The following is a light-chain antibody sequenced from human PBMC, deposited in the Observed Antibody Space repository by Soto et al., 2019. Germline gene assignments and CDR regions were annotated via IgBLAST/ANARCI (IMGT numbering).Light chain of an antibody. Sequence: IQMTQSPSTLSASVGDRVTINCRASQSISSWLAWYQQKPGKAPKLLIYDASSLESGVPSRFSGSGSGTEFTLTISSLQPDDFATYYCQQYNSYCTFGQGTKVDI. CDR3: QQYNSYCT. J-gene: IGKJ1*01. CDR2: DAS. V-gene: IGKV1-5*01. CDR1: QSISSW.